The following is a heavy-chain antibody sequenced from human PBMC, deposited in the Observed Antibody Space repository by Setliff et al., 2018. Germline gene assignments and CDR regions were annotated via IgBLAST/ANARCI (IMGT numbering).Heavy chain of an antibody. Sequence: KASETLSLTCSVSGDSISSGNFYWTWIRQPAGKGLEWIGHIYTTGRTDYSPSLKSRVTISLDTPKNQFSLKLTSVTAADTAVYYCAGLYYSGSGSYYPFDYWGQGTLVTVSS. J-gene: IGHJ4*02. CDR3: AGLYYSGSGSYYPFDY. D-gene: IGHD3-10*01. CDR2: IYTTGRT. V-gene: IGHV4-61*09. CDR1: GDSISSGNFY.